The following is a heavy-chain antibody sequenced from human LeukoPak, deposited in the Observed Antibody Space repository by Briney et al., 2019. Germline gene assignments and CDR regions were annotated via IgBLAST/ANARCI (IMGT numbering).Heavy chain of an antibody. CDR2: ISGSGGST. Sequence: HPGGSLRLSCAASGFTFSSYPMSWVRQAPGKGLEWVSAISGSGGSTDYTDSVKGRFTISRDNSKNTLYLQMNSLRAEDTAVYYCAKKMSITAASQVDYWGQGTLVTVSS. CDR1: GFTFSSYP. D-gene: IGHD1-20*01. CDR3: AKKMSITAASQVDY. V-gene: IGHV3-23*01. J-gene: IGHJ4*02.